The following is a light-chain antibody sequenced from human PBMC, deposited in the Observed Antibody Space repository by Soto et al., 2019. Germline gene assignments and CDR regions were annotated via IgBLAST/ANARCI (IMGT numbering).Light chain of an antibody. J-gene: IGLJ1*01. Sequence: SYELTQPPSVSVAPGQAARIACGGNNIGSKSVHWYQQKPGQAPVMVVYDDSDRPSGIPERFSGSNSGDTATLTISGVEPGDEADYDCQVWDSGSDHYVFGSGTKLTVL. CDR3: QVWDSGSDHYV. CDR2: DDS. CDR1: NIGSKS. V-gene: IGLV3-21*02.